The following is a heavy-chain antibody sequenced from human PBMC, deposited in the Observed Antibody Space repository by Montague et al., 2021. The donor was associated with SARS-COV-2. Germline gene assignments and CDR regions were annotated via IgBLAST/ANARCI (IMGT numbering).Heavy chain of an antibody. J-gene: IGHJ5*02. D-gene: IGHD3-3*01. CDR1: GGSISSSSYY. CDR2: IYYSGST. Sequence: SETLSLTCTVSGGSISSSSYYWGWIRQPPGKGLEWIGSIYYSGSTYYNPSLKSRVTTSVDTSKNQFSLKLSSVTAADTAVYRCASQTLGITIFGVVNGRWFDPWGQGTLVTVSS. CDR3: ASQTLGITIFGVVNGRWFDP. V-gene: IGHV4-39*01.